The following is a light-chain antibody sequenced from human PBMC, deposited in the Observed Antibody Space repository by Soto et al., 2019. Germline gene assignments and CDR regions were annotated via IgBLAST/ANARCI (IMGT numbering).Light chain of an antibody. J-gene: IGLJ1*01. V-gene: IGLV1-51*01. CDR1: SASIGGNS. CDR3: GSWDSSLSAYV. CDR2: DDN. Sequence: QSVLTQPPSVSAAPGQKVTISCSGGSASIGGNSVSWYQQLPGTAPKLLIYDDNKRPSGIPDRFSGSKYGTSATLGITGFQTGDEADYYCGSWDSSLSAYVFGTGTKVTVL.